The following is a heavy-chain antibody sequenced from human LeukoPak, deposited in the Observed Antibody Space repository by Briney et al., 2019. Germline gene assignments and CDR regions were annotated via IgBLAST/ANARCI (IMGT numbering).Heavy chain of an antibody. Sequence: PSETLSLTCTVSGGSISSSSYYWGWVRQPPGKGLEWIGCIYYSGSTYYNPSLKSRVTISVDTSKNQFSLKLSSVTAADTAVYYCARDRAVFDYWGQGTLVTVSS. CDR1: GGSISSSSYY. CDR3: ARDRAVFDY. CDR2: IYYSGST. J-gene: IGHJ4*02. V-gene: IGHV4-39*07.